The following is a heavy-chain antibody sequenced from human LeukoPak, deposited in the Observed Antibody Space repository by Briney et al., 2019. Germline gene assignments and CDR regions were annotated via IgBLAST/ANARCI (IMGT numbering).Heavy chain of an antibody. CDR3: AKVGIFGLVTYYFDY. V-gene: IGHV3-9*01. Sequence: PGGSLRLSCAVSGFTFDEYAMHWVRQAPGKGLEWVSGISWNSGLIDYAHSVKGRFTISRDNAKNSLYLQMNSLKAEDTAFYYCAKVGIFGLVTYYFDYWGQGTLVTVSS. D-gene: IGHD3/OR15-3a*01. J-gene: IGHJ4*02. CDR2: ISWNSGLI. CDR1: GFTFDEYA.